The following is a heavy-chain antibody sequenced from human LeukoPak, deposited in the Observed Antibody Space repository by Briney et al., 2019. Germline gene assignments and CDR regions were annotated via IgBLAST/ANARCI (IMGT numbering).Heavy chain of an antibody. J-gene: IGHJ6*03. CDR1: GYTFTSYG. CDR2: ISAYNGNT. CDR3: ARDRNTKLRYFDWLPHYYYYYMDV. Sequence: ASVKVSCKASGYTFTSYGIGWVRQAPGQGLEWMGWISAYNGNTNYAQKLQGRVTMTTDTSTSTAYMELRSLRSDDTAVYYCARDRNTKLRYFDWLPHYYYYYMDVWGKGTTVTISS. D-gene: IGHD3-9*01. V-gene: IGHV1-18*01.